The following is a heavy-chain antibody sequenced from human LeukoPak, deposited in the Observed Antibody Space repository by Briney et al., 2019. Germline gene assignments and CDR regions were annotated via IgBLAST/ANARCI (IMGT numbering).Heavy chain of an antibody. CDR3: ASTTISPVGGMDV. CDR1: GFTFSSYW. D-gene: IGHD2/OR15-2a*01. CDR2: IKQDGSER. J-gene: IGHJ6*02. Sequence: PGGSLRLSCAASGFTFSSYWMSWVREAPGKGLEWVANIKQDGSERYYVESVKGRFTISRDSAKNSLYLQVNSLRAEDTAVYYWASTTISPVGGMDVWGQGTTVTVSS. V-gene: IGHV3-7*03.